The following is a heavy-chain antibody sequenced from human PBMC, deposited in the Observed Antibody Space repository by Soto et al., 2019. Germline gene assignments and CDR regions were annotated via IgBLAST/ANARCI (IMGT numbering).Heavy chain of an antibody. V-gene: IGHV4-39*07. J-gene: IGHJ6*02. CDR2: LFYSGGT. CDR3: AGRLGYCSGGSCYLYYYYGMDV. Sequence: PSETLSLTCSVSGDSISTSNYYWGWIRQPPGKGLEWIGHLFYSGGTYYNPSLKSRVTISVDTSKNQFSLKLSSVTAADTAVYYCAGRLGYCSGGSCYLYYYYGMDVWGQGTTVTVSS. D-gene: IGHD2-15*01. CDR1: GDSISTSNYY.